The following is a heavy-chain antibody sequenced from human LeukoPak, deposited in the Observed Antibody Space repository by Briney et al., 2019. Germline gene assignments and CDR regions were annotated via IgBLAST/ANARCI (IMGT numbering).Heavy chain of an antibody. V-gene: IGHV1-18*01. Sequence: ASVRVSFKSSGYTFTSYGISWVREAPGQGHEWVGWISGYNGNTNYAQKLQGRVTMTTDTYTSTAYMELRSLRSDDTAVYYCAREAYSGSYYLDYWGQGTLVTVSS. CDR2: ISGYNGNT. D-gene: IGHD1-26*01. J-gene: IGHJ4*02. CDR3: AREAYSGSYYLDY. CDR1: GYTFTSYG.